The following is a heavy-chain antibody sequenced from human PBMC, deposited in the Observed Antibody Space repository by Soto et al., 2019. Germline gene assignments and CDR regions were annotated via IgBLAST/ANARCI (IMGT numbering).Heavy chain of an antibody. CDR1: GGSISGGTYY. Sequence: QVQLQESGPGLVKPSQTLSLTCTVSGGSISGGTYYWSWIRQPPGQGLVWSGYIDFSGSTYYNPSLQGLAIISVGTSSNQFSLTLISVTAADTAVDFCASGDWTTQMALWGQGTTVTVSS. V-gene: IGHV4-31*01. CDR2: IDFSGST. J-gene: IGHJ6*02. D-gene: IGHD2-21*01. CDR3: ASGDWTTQMAL.